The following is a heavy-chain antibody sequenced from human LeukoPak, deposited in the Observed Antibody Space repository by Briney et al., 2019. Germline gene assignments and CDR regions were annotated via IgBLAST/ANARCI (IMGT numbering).Heavy chain of an antibody. V-gene: IGHV3-23*01. CDR3: AKKRVNYDSSGFDY. J-gene: IGHJ4*02. CDR2: TSGSGGST. CDR1: GFTFSSYG. D-gene: IGHD3-22*01. Sequence: GGSLRLSCAASGFTFSSYGMSWVRQAPGKGLEWVSATSGSGGSTYYADSVKGRFTISRDNSKNTLYLQMNSLRAEDTAVYYCAKKRVNYDSSGFDYWGQGTLVTVSS.